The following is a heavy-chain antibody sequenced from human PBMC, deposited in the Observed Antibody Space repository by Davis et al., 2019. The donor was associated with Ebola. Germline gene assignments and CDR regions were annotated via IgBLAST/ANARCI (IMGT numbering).Heavy chain of an antibody. CDR3: ARGRRYFDH. J-gene: IGHJ4*02. CDR1: GFTFSSYS. Sequence: GESLKISCAASGFTFSSYSMNWVRQAPGKGLEWISYISGHGATIYYTDSVKGRFTISRDNAKNSLSLQMNSLRAEDTAVYYCARGRRYFDHWGQGTLVTVSS. CDR2: ISGHGATI. V-gene: IGHV3-48*04.